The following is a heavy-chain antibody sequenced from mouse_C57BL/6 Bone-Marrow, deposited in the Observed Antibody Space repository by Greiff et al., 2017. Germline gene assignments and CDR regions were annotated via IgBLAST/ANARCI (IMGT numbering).Heavy chain of an antibody. V-gene: IGHV14-4*01. Sequence: VQLQQPGAELVRPGASVKLSCTASGFNIKDDYMHWVKQRPEQGLEWIGWIDPENGDTEYASKFQGKATITADTSSNTAYLQLSSLTSEDTAVYYCTSSLPHAMDYWGQGTSVTVSS. CDR3: TSSLPHAMDY. CDR2: IDPENGDT. CDR1: GFNIKDDY. J-gene: IGHJ4*01.